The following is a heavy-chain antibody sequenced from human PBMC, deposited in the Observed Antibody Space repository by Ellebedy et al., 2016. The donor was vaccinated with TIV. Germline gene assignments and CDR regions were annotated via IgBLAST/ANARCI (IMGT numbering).Heavy chain of an antibody. CDR1: GFTFSSHW. CDR3: ARSGPPWAFDI. Sequence: GESLKISCAASGFTFSSHWMNWVRQAPGKGLEWVASINQDETEKYYVDSVRGRFTISRDNAKNSLFLQVNCLRAEDTALYYCARSGPPWAFDIWGQGTMVTVSS. J-gene: IGHJ3*02. CDR2: INQDETEK. D-gene: IGHD7-27*01. V-gene: IGHV3-7*03.